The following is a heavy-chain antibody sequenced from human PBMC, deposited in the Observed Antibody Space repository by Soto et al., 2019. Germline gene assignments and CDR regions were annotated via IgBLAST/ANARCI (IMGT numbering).Heavy chain of an antibody. V-gene: IGHV1-69*02. CDR2: IIPILDIP. D-gene: IGHD2-15*01. J-gene: IGHJ6*02. Sequence: QVQLVQSGAEVKKPGSSVKVSCKASGGTFSRYTISWVRQAPGQGLEWMGRIIPILDIPNYAQNFQGRVTITADKYTGTAYRELRSRRSDDAAVYYCASHFTGVLVLGAAPPGGDNYGWDVWGQGTTVTVSS. CDR1: GGTFSRYT. CDR3: ASHFTGVLVLGAAPPGGDNYGWDV.